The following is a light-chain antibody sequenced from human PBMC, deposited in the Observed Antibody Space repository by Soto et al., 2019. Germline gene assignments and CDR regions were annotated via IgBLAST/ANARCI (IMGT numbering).Light chain of an antibody. Sequence: QSALTQPASLSVSPGQSITMFCTGTSNDVGGYNYVSRYQQHPGKAPKLIIYEVSNRPSGISSRLSGSKSANTASLTISGLQAEDGAEYYCSSFTGSTTGVFGGGTKLTVL. CDR3: SSFTGSTTGV. CDR2: EVS. J-gene: IGLJ3*02. CDR1: SNDVGGYNY. V-gene: IGLV2-14*01.